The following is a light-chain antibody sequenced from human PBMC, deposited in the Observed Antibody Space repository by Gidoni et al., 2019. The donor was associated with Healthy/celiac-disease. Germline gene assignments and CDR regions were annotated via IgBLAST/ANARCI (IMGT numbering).Light chain of an antibody. CDR2: DAS. Sequence: DIQMTPSPSTLSASVGDRVTITCRASQSISSWLAWYQQKPGKAPKLLIYDASSLESGVPSRFSSSGSGTEFTLTLSSLQPNDFATYYCQQYNSYPYTFGQGTKLEIK. J-gene: IGKJ2*01. V-gene: IGKV1-5*01. CDR3: QQYNSYPYT. CDR1: QSISSW.